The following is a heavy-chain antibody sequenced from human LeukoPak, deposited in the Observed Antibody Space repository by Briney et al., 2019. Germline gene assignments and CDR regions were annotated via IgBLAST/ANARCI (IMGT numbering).Heavy chain of an antibody. CDR3: ARDLHCGGDCYPLTY. CDR2: ISISNTI. V-gene: IGHV3-69-1*01. Sequence: MSGGSLRLSCEGSGFSLSAYNMNWVRQAPGKGLEWLSYISISNTIYYADSVRGRFTISRDNAKNSLYLQMNSLRAEDTAVYYCARDLHCGGDCYPLTYWGQGTLVTVSS. J-gene: IGHJ4*02. CDR1: GFSLSAYN. D-gene: IGHD2-21*01.